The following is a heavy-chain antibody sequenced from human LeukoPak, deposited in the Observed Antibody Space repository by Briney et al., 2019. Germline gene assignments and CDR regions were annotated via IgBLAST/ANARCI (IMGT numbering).Heavy chain of an antibody. V-gene: IGHV3-48*04. J-gene: IGHJ6*04. D-gene: IGHD3-10*02. CDR2: ISSSSSLI. CDR3: AELGITMIGGV. Sequence: GGSLRLSCAASGFTLSSYSMNWVRQAPGKGLEWVSYISSSSSLIYYADSVKGRFTISRDNAKNSLYLQMNSLRAEDTAVYYCAELGITMIGGVWGKGTTVTISS. CDR1: GFTLSSYS.